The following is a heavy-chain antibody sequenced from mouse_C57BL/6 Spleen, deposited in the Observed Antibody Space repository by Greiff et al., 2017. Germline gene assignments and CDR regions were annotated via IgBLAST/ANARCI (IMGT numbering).Heavy chain of an antibody. V-gene: IGHV1-26*01. D-gene: IGHD2-4*01. CDR2: INPNNGGT. CDR1: GYTFTDYY. Sequence: EVQLQQSGPELVKPGASVKISCKASGYTFTDYYMNWVKQSHGKSLEWIGDINPNNGGTSYNQTFKGKATLTVDKSCSTAYMELRILTSEDSAVYYCAPGDYGYAMDYWGQGTSVTVSS. CDR3: APGDYGYAMDY. J-gene: IGHJ4*01.